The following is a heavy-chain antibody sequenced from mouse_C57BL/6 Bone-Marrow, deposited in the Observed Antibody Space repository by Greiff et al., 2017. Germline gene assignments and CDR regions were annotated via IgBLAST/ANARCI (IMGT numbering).Heavy chain of an antibody. V-gene: IGHV1-72*01. CDR2: IDPNSGGT. CDR3: ARGDGSSLVDFDY. J-gene: IGHJ2*01. D-gene: IGHD1-1*01. CDR1: GYTFTSYW. Sequence: VQLQQPGAELVKPGASVKLSCKASGYTFTSYWMHWVKQRPGRGLEWIGRIDPNSGGTKYNEKFKSKATLTVDKPSSPAYMQLSSLTSEDSAVYYCARGDGSSLVDFDYWGQGTTLTVSS.